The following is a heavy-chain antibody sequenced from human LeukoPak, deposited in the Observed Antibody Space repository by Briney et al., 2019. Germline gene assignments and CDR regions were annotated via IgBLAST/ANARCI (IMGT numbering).Heavy chain of an antibody. Sequence: ASVKVSCKASEYTFTGYYMHWVRQAPGQGLEWMGWINPNSGGTNYAQKFQGRVTMTRDTSISTAYMELSRLRSDDTAVYYCARVRGGFYSSGWEVGFDYWGQGTLVTVSS. CDR2: INPNSGGT. CDR1: EYTFTGYY. V-gene: IGHV1-2*02. CDR3: ARVRGGFYSSGWEVGFDY. D-gene: IGHD6-19*01. J-gene: IGHJ4*02.